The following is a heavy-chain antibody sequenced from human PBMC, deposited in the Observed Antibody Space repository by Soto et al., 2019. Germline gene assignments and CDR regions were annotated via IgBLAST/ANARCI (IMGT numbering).Heavy chain of an antibody. Sequence: EVQLVDSGGGLVQPGGSLRLSCAASGFTFSDYYMNWVRQAPGKGLEWVGRSRNKANSYTTEYAPSVKGRFSISRDGSENSLYLQMNSLKTEDTAMYYCARAYCSTTSCSRAFFDYWGQGTLVTVSS. CDR3: ARAYCSTTSCSRAFFDY. CDR1: GFTFSDYY. J-gene: IGHJ4*02. CDR2: SRNKANSYTT. V-gene: IGHV3-72*01. D-gene: IGHD2-2*01.